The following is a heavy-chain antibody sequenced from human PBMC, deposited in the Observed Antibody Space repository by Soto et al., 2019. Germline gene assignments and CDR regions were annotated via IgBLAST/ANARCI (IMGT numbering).Heavy chain of an antibody. CDR2: IYYSGST. J-gene: IGHJ6*02. Sequence: ETLSLTCTVSGGSISSSSYYWGWIRQPPGKGLEWIGSIYYSGSTYYNPSLKSRVTISVDTSKNQFSLKLSSVTAADTAVYYCARSYYDILTGYYPYYYYGMDVWGQGTTVTVSS. D-gene: IGHD3-9*01. V-gene: IGHV4-39*01. CDR1: GGSISSSSYY. CDR3: ARSYYDILTGYYPYYYYGMDV.